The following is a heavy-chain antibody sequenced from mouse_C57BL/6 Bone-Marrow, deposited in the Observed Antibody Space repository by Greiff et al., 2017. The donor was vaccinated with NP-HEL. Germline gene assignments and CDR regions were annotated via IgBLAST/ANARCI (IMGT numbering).Heavy chain of an antibody. CDR3: ARYGNYEGDYFDY. J-gene: IGHJ2*01. V-gene: IGHV3-5*01. Sequence: EVQLQESGPGLVKPSQTVFLTCTVTGISITTGNYRWSWIRQFPGNKLEWIGYIYYSGTITYNPSLTSRTTITRDTPKNQFFLEMNSLTAEDTATYYCARYGNYEGDYFDYWGQGTTLTVSS. D-gene: IGHD2-10*02. CDR1: GISITTGNYR. CDR2: IYYSGTI.